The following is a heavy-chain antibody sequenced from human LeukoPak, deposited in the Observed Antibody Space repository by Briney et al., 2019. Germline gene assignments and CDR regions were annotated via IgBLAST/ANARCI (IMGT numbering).Heavy chain of an antibody. CDR2: IYPGDSDT. D-gene: IGHD6-6*01. CDR3: ARSSIAARGWFDP. CDR1: GYRFTSYW. J-gene: IGHJ5*02. Sequence: GESLKISCKGSGYRFTSYWIGWVRQMPGKGLEWMGIIYPGDSDTRYSPSFQGQVTISADKSISTAYLQWSSLKASDTAMYYCARSSIAARGWFDPWGQGTLVTVSS. V-gene: IGHV5-51*01.